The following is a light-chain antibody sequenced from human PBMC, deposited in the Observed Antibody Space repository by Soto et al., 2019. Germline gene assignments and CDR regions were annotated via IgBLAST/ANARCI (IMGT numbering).Light chain of an antibody. J-gene: IGKJ1*01. CDR1: QSVLYSPNNKNY. Sequence: DIVMTQIPDSLAVSLGERATINCKSSQSVLYSPNNKNYLAWYQHKPGQPPKMLIYWASIRESGVPDRFSGSGSGTDFTLAISSLQPDDFATYYCQLYNSYSEAFGQGTKVDIK. V-gene: IGKV4-1*01. CDR3: QLYNSYSEA. CDR2: WAS.